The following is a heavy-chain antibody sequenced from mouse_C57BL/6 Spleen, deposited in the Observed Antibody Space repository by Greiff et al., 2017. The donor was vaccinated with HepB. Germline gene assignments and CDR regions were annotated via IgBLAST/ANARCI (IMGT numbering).Heavy chain of an antibody. J-gene: IGHJ2*01. V-gene: IGHV1-69*01. Sequence: QVHVKQPGAELVMPGASVKLSCKASGYTFTSYWMHWVKQRPGQGLEWIGEIDPSDSYTNYNQKFKGKSTLTVDKSSSTAYMQLSSLTSEDSAVYYCARGSITTVVATPDYWGQGTTLTVSS. CDR2: IDPSDSYT. D-gene: IGHD1-1*01. CDR3: ARGSITTVVATPDY. CDR1: GYTFTSYW.